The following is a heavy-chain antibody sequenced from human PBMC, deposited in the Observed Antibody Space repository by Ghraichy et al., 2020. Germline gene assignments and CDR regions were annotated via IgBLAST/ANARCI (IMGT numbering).Heavy chain of an antibody. D-gene: IGHD2-8*01. Sequence: SETLSLTCTVSGGSISSGGYYWSWIRQHPGKGLEWIGYIYYSGSTYYNPSLKSRVTISVDTSKNQFSLKLSSVTAADTAVYYCARDGGYCTNGVCYTNWFDPWGQGTLVTVSS. J-gene: IGHJ5*02. V-gene: IGHV4-31*03. CDR3: ARDGGYCTNGVCYTNWFDP. CDR1: GGSISSGGYY. CDR2: IYYSGST.